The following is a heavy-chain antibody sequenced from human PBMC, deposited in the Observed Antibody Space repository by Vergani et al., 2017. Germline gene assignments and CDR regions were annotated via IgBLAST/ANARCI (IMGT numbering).Heavy chain of an antibody. D-gene: IGHD6-19*01. J-gene: IGHJ4*02. CDR1: GFIFTNYA. CDR2: ISARGSST. Sequence: VQLLESVGGLVQPGGSLRLSCAASGFIFTNYAMSWVRQAPGKGLEWVSAISARGSSTYYADSVKGRFTISRDNSKNTLHLQMNSLRAEDTALYYCAKDPDGSGSYAADYWGQGTLVTVSS. CDR3: AKDPDGSGSYAADY. V-gene: IGHV3-23*01.